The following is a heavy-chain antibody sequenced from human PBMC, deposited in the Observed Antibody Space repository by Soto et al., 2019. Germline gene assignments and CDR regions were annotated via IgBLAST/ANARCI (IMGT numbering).Heavy chain of an antibody. Sequence: SLRICWASSGLTFSSYEVSWVRQAPGKGLEWVAYISGSDSSIYYADSVKGRFTISRDNAKNSLYLQMNSLRAEDTAVYYCAREGVDFDYWGQGTLVTVSS. J-gene: IGHJ4*02. D-gene: IGHD3-3*01. CDR2: ISGSDSSI. V-gene: IGHV3-48*03. CDR1: GLTFSSYE. CDR3: AREGVDFDY.